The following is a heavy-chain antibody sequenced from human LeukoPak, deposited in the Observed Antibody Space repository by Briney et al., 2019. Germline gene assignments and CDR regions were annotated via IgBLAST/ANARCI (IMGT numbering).Heavy chain of an antibody. CDR3: AKDSF. CDR2: ISWNSGSI. V-gene: IGHV3-9*01. CDR1: GFTFSDNA. J-gene: IGHJ3*01. Sequence: GGSPRLSCAASGFTFSDNAMHWVRQAPGKGLEWVSGISWNSGSIGYADSVKGRFTISRDNAKNSLYLQMNSLRAEDTALYYCAKDSFWGQGTMVTVSS.